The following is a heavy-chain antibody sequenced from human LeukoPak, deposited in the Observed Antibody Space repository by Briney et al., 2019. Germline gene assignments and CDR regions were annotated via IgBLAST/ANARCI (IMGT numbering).Heavy chain of an antibody. J-gene: IGHJ5*02. CDR3: ARVEYGDYMWFDP. CDR2: IYSGGST. D-gene: IGHD4-17*01. V-gene: IGHV3-53*01. Sequence: PGGSLRLSCAASGFTVSSNYMSWVRQAPGKGLEWVSVIYSGGSTYYADSVKGRFTISRDNSKNTLYLQMNSLRAEDTAVYYCARVEYGDYMWFDPWGQGTLVTVSS. CDR1: GFTVSSNY.